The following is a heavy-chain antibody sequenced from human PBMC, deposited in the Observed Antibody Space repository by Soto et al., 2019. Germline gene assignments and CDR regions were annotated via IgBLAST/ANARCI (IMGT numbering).Heavy chain of an antibody. Sequence: GGSLRFSCAASGFTFSSYAMSWVRQAPGKGLEWVSAISGSGGSTYYADSVKGRFTISRDNSKNTLYLQMNSLRAEDTAVYYCAKDLAVRGVIVGFDYWGQGTLVTVSS. CDR3: AKDLAVRGVIVGFDY. J-gene: IGHJ4*02. V-gene: IGHV3-23*01. D-gene: IGHD3-10*01. CDR2: ISGSGGST. CDR1: GFTFSSYA.